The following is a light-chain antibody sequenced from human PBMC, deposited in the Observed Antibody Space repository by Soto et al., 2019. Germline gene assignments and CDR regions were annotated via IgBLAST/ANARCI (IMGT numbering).Light chain of an antibody. CDR2: DNN. V-gene: IGLV1-51*01. CDR3: GTWDSSLSALV. Sequence: QSVLTQPPSVSAAPGQKVTISCSGSSSNIGNNYVSWYQQLPGTAPKLLIYDNNKRPSGIPDRFSGSKSGTSATLGITGLQTGDEADYYCGTWDSSLSALVFGGGTNVTVL. J-gene: IGLJ2*01. CDR1: SSNIGNNY.